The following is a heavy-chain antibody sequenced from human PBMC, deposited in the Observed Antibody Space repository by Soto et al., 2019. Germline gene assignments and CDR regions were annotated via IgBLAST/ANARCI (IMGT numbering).Heavy chain of an antibody. Sequence: QVQLVESGGGVVQPGRSLRLSCAASGFTYSTYTMHWVRQAPGKGLEWVAVISYDGNNKFYADSVKGRFTISRDSTKQTLYRQMNSLRPDDTAMYYCARDGVYSTEYTSNYGTSFDYWGQGALVTVSS. CDR3: ARDGVYSTEYTSNYGTSFDY. D-gene: IGHD1-7*01. CDR2: ISYDGNNK. V-gene: IGHV3-30-3*01. J-gene: IGHJ4*02. CDR1: GFTYSTYT.